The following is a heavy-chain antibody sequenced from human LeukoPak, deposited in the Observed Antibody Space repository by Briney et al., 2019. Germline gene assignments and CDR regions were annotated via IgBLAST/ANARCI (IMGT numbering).Heavy chain of an antibody. V-gene: IGHV4-34*01. J-gene: IGHJ6*03. CDR3: ARLDGLYYYYMDV. Sequence: PSETLSPTCAVYGGSFSGYYWSWIRQPPGKGLEWIGEINHSGSTNYNPSLKSRVTISVDTSKNQFSLKLSSVTAADTAVYYCARLDGLYYYYMDVWGKGTTVTISS. CDR1: GGSFSGYY. CDR2: INHSGST. D-gene: IGHD3-9*01.